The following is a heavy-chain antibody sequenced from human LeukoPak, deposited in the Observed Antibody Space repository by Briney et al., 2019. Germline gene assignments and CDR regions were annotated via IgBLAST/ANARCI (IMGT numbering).Heavy chain of an antibody. Sequence: GESLRLSCAASEFRFSSYAMTWVRQAPGRGLEWVSGITGSGDNTYYADSVKGRFTISRDNSKNTLYLQMNSLRAEDTAEYYCAKDIGAEPEDWFDSWGQGTLVTVSS. CDR3: AKDIGAEPEDWFDS. D-gene: IGHD5-12*01. CDR1: EFRFSSYA. J-gene: IGHJ5*01. V-gene: IGHV3-23*01. CDR2: ITGSGDNT.